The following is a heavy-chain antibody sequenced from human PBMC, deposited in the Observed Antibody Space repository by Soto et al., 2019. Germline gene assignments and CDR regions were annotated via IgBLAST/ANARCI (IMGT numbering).Heavy chain of an antibody. CDR2: ISYDGPNQ. D-gene: IGHD1-26*01. Sequence: QVQLVESGGGVVQPGRSLRLSCAASGFTFSSYAMHWVRQAPGKGLEWVAAISYDGPNQYYGDSVKGRFTISRDNSRNMLYLQMHSLRDEDTALYYCAKVEERWDLTLHYDSWGQGTLVTVSS. V-gene: IGHV3-30*18. CDR3: AKVEERWDLTLHYDS. J-gene: IGHJ4*02. CDR1: GFTFSSYA.